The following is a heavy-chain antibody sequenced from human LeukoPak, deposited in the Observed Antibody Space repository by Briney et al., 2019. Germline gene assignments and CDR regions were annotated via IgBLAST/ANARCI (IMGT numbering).Heavy chain of an antibody. D-gene: IGHD3-10*01. CDR2: INHSGST. V-gene: IGHV4-34*01. Sequence: SETLSLTCAVYGGSFSGYYWSWIRQPPGKGLEWIGEINHSGSTNYNPSLKSRVTISVDTSKNQFSLKLSSVTAADTAVYYCARSLYYGSGSRCGHWGQGTLVTVSS. CDR1: GGSFSGYY. J-gene: IGHJ4*02. CDR3: ARSLYYGSGSRCGH.